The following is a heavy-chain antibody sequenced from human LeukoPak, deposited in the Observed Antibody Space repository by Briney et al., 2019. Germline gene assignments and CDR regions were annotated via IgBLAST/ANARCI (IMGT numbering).Heavy chain of an antibody. CDR2: INHSGST. CDR3: AIYSSSWYDYFDY. D-gene: IGHD6-13*01. CDR1: GGSFSGYY. J-gene: IGHJ4*02. V-gene: IGHV4-34*01. Sequence: PSETLSLTCAVYGGSFSGYYWSWIRQPPGKGLEWIGEINHSGSTNYNPSPKSRVTISVDTSKNQFSLKLSSVTAADTAVYYCAIYSSSWYDYFDYWGQGTLVTVSS.